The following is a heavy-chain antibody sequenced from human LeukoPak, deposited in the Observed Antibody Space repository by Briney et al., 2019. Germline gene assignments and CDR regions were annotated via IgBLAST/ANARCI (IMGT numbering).Heavy chain of an antibody. J-gene: IGHJ4*02. CDR2: ISSSSSYI. D-gene: IGHD3-22*01. V-gene: IGHV3-21*01. Sequence: PGGSLRLSCAASGFTFSSYRMAWDRQAPGKGLEWVSSISSSSSYIYYADSVKGRFTISRDNAKNSLYLQMNSLRAEDTAVYYCARDRPYYYDSSGFTDYWGQGTLVTVSS. CDR1: GFTFSSYR. CDR3: ARDRPYYYDSSGFTDY.